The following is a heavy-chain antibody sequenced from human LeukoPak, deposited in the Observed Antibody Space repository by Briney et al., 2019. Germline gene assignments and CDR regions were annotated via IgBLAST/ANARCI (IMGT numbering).Heavy chain of an antibody. CDR1: GYTFTGYY. V-gene: IGHV1-2*02. CDR3: ARSFWFLEWLEGLDWFDP. J-gene: IGHJ5*02. D-gene: IGHD3-3*01. Sequence: ASVKVSCKASGYTFTGYYMHWLRQAPGQGLEWMGWINPNSGGTNYAQKFQGRVTMTRDTSISTAYMELSRLRSDDTAVYYCARSFWFLEWLEGLDWFDPWGQGTLVTVSS. CDR2: INPNSGGT.